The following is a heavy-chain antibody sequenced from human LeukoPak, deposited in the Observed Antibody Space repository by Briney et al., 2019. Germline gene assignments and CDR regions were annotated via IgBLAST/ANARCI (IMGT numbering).Heavy chain of an antibody. CDR2: IIPIFGTG. Sequence: SEKVSCKDCGGTFSSYGMSWVGQAPGQGLEGMGGIIPIFGTGNYAQKFQDRVTITADESTRTAYMELRSLRSEDTAVYYCARGSHYFDYWGQGTLVTVSS. CDR3: ARGSHYFDY. V-gene: IGHV1-69*13. CDR1: GGTFSSYG. J-gene: IGHJ4*02.